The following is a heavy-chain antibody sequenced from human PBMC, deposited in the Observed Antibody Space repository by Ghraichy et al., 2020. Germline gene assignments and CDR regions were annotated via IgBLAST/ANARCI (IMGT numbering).Heavy chain of an antibody. CDR3: AKNRGCSGDCYSTYYYYYYMDV. J-gene: IGHJ6*03. Sequence: GGSLRLSCAASGFTFSSYAMHWVRQAPGKGLEYVSSIGSNGGNRYYANSVRGRFTISRDNSKNTLYLQMGSLRADDMAVYYCAKNRGCSGDCYSTYYYYYYMDVWGKGTTVTVSS. D-gene: IGHD2-21*01. V-gene: IGHV3-64*01. CDR2: IGSNGGNR. CDR1: GFTFSSYA.